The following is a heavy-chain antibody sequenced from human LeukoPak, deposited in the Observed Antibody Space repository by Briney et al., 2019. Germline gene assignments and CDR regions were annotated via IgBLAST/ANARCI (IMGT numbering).Heavy chain of an antibody. CDR1: GFTFSSYA. J-gene: IGHJ4*02. CDR3: ARVRWGY. CDR2: LRGDDTT. V-gene: IGHV3-23*01. Sequence: GGSLTLSCAASGFTFSSYAMTWVRQAPARGLEWVSSLRGDDTTFYADSVKGRFTISRDNSKNTLYLQMNSLRAEDTAVYYCARVRWGYWGQGTLVTVSS. D-gene: IGHD4-23*01.